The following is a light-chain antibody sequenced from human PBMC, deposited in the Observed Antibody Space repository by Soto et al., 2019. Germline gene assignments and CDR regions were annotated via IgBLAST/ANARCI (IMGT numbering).Light chain of an antibody. CDR1: QGVANH. CDR2: AAS. Sequence: DIQMTQSPSSLSASVGDTVTITCRASQGVANHLAWYQQKPGGVPELLISAASTLQSGVPSRFSGSGSKKDVTLTITSLQPGDVATYYCQEYDSVRLTFGGGTKVEVK. J-gene: IGKJ4*01. CDR3: QEYDSVRLT. V-gene: IGKV1-27*01.